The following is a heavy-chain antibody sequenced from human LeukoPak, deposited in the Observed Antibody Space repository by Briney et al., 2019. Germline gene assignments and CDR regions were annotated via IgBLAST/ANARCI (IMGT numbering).Heavy chain of an antibody. Sequence: PSETLSLTCTVSGYSISSGSYWGWIRQPPGKGLEYIGSIYHSGSTYNNPSLKSRVTISVDTSKNQFSLKLSSVTAADTAVYYCARLVVGTTDYWGQGTLVTVSS. CDR3: ARLVVGTTDY. CDR1: GYSISSGSY. D-gene: IGHD1-26*01. CDR2: IYHSGST. J-gene: IGHJ4*02. V-gene: IGHV4-38-2*02.